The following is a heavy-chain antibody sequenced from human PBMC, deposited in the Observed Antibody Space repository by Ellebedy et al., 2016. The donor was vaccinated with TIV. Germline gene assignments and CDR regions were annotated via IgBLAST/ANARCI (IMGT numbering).Heavy chain of an antibody. V-gene: IGHV3-72*01. CDR1: GFTFSDHY. D-gene: IGHD6-19*01. J-gene: IGHJ6*02. Sequence: GGSLRLSCAASGFTFSDHYMDWVRQAPGKGLEWVARSRNKVNSFTTEYAASVKGRFTVSRDDSKNSVYLQMNSLKTEDTAVYYCARHPSVAGPGDVWGQGTTVTVSS. CDR3: ARHPSVAGPGDV. CDR2: SRNKVNSFTT.